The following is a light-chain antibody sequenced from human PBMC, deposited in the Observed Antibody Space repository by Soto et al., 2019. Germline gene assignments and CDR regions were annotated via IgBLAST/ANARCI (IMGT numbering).Light chain of an antibody. CDR2: WAS. V-gene: IGKV4-1*01. J-gene: IGKJ4*01. Sequence: DIVMTQSPDSLAVSLGERATINCKSSQGVLYSSNNKNYLAWYQQKPGQPPKLLIYWASTRESGDPERFSGSESGTDLTLTISSLQAEDVAVYYCQQYYSTRLTFGGGTKVEIK. CDR1: QGVLYSSNNKNY. CDR3: QQYYSTRLT.